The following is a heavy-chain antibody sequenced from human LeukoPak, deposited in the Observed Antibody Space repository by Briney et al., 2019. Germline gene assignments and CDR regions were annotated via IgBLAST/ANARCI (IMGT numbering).Heavy chain of an antibody. Sequence: PGGSLRLSCAASGFTFSNYAMNWVRQAPGKGLEWVSRISGSGARTYYADSVKGRFTISRDNSKNTLYLQMRRLSAEDTAVYYSASGDGLRDVSYFDFWGQGTLVTVSS. J-gene: IGHJ4*02. V-gene: IGHV3-23*01. CDR3: ASGDGLRDVSYFDF. CDR1: GFTFSNYA. CDR2: ISGSGART. D-gene: IGHD2-8*01.